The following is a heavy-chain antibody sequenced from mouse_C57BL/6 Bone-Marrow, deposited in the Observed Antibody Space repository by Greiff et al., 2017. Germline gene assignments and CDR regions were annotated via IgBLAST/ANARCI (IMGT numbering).Heavy chain of an antibody. CDR2: ILPGRGST. Sequence: QVQLKESGAELMKPGASVKLSCKATGYTFTGYWIEWVKQRPGHGLEWIGEILPGRGSTNYNEKFQGKATFTADTSSNTDYMQLSSLTTDDSAIYYCASGGGWVLDYTMDYWGQGTSVTVSS. CDR1: GYTFTGYW. D-gene: IGHD2-3*01. J-gene: IGHJ4*01. V-gene: IGHV1-9*01. CDR3: ASGGGWVLDYTMDY.